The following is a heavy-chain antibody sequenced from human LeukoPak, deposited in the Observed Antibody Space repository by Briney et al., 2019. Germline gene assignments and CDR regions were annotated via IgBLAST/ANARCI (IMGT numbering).Heavy chain of an antibody. J-gene: IGHJ6*02. CDR3: ARGGGLDV. CDR1: GFTFSEYH. V-gene: IGHV3-7*03. CDR2: INHNGNVN. D-gene: IGHD3-16*01. Sequence: GGSLRLSCVASGFTFSEYHMNWARQAPGKGLEWVASINHNGNVNYYVDSVKGRFTISRDNAKNSLYLQMSNLRAEDTAVYFCARGGGLDVWGQGATVTVSS.